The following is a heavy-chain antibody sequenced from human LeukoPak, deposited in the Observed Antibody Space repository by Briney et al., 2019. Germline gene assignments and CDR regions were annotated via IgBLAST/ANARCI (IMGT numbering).Heavy chain of an antibody. J-gene: IGHJ4*02. Sequence: GGSLRLSCAASGFTFSSYGMHWVRQAPGKGLEWVAVIWYDGSNKYYADSVKGRFTISRDNAKNTLYLQMNSLRAEDTAVYYCARDQTQTGPTTVDHWGQGTQVTVSS. CDR2: IWYDGSNK. CDR1: GFTFSSYG. CDR3: ARDQTQTGPTTVDH. V-gene: IGHV3-33*01. D-gene: IGHD1-14*01.